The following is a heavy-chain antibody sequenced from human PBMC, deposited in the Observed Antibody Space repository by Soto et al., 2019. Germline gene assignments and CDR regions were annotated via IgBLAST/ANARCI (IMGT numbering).Heavy chain of an antibody. J-gene: IGHJ3*02. CDR1: GGTFSSYT. D-gene: IGHD2-15*01. CDR2: IIPILGIA. Sequence: QVQLVQSGAEVKKPGSSVKVSCKASGGTFSSYTISWVRQAPGQGLEWMGRIIPILGIANYAQKFQGRVTITADKSTSTAYMELSSLRSEDTAVYYCARAFEESGGRDGPHHERRRRRNDDAFDIWGQGTMVTVSS. CDR3: ARAFEESGGRDGPHHERRRRRNDDAFDI. V-gene: IGHV1-69*02.